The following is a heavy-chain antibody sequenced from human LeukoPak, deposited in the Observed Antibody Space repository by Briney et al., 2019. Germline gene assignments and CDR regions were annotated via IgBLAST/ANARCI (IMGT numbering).Heavy chain of an antibody. Sequence: GGSLRLSCAASGFTFSSYSMNWVRQAPGKGLEWVSFISSSSTTIYYADSVKGRFTISRDNAKNSLYLRVNSLRDEDTAVYYCAKSESYRFGYWGQGTLVTVSS. CDR2: ISSSSTTI. V-gene: IGHV3-48*02. CDR1: GFTFSSYS. J-gene: IGHJ4*02. D-gene: IGHD1-26*01. CDR3: AKSESYRFGY.